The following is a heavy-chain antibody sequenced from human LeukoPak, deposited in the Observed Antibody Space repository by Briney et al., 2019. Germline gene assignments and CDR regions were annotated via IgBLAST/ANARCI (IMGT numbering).Heavy chain of an antibody. Sequence: SETLSLTCTVSGGSISNYYWSWIRQLAGKGLEWIGRIYTSGSTNYNPSLKSRVTMSIDTSKNQFSLKLSSVTAADTAVYYCARNYYDSSGYKYAFDYWGQGTLVTVSS. J-gene: IGHJ4*02. V-gene: IGHV4-4*07. CDR2: IYTSGST. D-gene: IGHD3-22*01. CDR3: ARNYYDSSGYKYAFDY. CDR1: GGSISNYY.